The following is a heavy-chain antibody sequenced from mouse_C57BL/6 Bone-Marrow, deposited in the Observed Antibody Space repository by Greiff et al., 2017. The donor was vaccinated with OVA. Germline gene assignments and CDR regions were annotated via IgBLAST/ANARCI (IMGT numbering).Heavy chain of an antibody. Sequence: VLVVESGAGLVRPGASVTLSCKASGFTFTDYEMHWVKQTPVHGLEWIGAIDPETGGTPYNQKFQGKAILTADKSSSTAYMERRSLTYEVSAVYYCTRGYSNYYAMDYWGQGTSVTVSS. J-gene: IGHJ4*01. V-gene: IGHV1-15*01. CDR1: GFTFTDYE. CDR2: IDPETGGT. D-gene: IGHD2-5*01. CDR3: TRGYSNYYAMDY.